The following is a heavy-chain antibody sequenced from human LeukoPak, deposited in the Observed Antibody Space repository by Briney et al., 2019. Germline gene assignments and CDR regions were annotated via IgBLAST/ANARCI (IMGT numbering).Heavy chain of an antibody. Sequence: SETLSLTCTVAGGSISSSVYYWGWMRQPPGKGLEWIGSLYHSGTTHYNPSLKSRVTLSIDTSKNQFSLKLSSVTAADRAVYYCARDSFRRAYYYDSSGYYSAFDIWGQGTMVTVSS. CDR1: GGSISSSVYY. J-gene: IGHJ3*02. D-gene: IGHD3-22*01. CDR3: ARDSFRRAYYYDSSGYYSAFDI. V-gene: IGHV4-39*07. CDR2: LYHSGTT.